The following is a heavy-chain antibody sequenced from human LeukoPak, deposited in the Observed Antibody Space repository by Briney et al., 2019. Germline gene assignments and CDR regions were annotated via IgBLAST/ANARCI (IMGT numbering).Heavy chain of an antibody. V-gene: IGHV3-30*02. J-gene: IGHJ4*02. Sequence: GGSLRLSCAASGFTFSSYGMHWARQAPGKGLEWVAFIRYDGSNKYYADSVKGRFTISRDNSKNTLYLQMNSLRAEDTAVYYCAKDRVPGTIYYFDYWGQGTLVTVSS. D-gene: IGHD6-19*01. CDR2: IRYDGSNK. CDR1: GFTFSSYG. CDR3: AKDRVPGTIYYFDY.